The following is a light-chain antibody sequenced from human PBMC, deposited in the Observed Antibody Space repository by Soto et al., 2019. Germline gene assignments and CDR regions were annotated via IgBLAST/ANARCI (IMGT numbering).Light chain of an antibody. J-gene: IGLJ1*01. V-gene: IGLV2-14*01. Sequence: QSALTQPASVSGSPGQSITISCTGTSSDVGGYNYVSWYQQHPGKAPKLLIYEVSTRPSGVSNRFSGSKSGNTASLTISGLQAEDEADYYCSSYTSSTLFVFGTGTKVTV. CDR3: SSYTSSTLFV. CDR2: EVS. CDR1: SSDVGGYNY.